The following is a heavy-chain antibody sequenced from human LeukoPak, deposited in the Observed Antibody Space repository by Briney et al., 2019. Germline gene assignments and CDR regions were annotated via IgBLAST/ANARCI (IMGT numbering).Heavy chain of an antibody. V-gene: IGHV5-51*01. D-gene: IGHD5-24*01. J-gene: IGHJ4*02. CDR3: ARVSRDGYNQNFDH. CDR1: GYSFSSYW. CDR2: IYPGGSET. Sequence: GESLKISCKGLGYSFSSYWNAWVRQRPGKGLEWMGIIYPGGSETRYDPSFQGQATISADSSTSTAYLQWSSLRASDTAMYYCARVSRDGYNQNFDHWGQGTLVTVSS.